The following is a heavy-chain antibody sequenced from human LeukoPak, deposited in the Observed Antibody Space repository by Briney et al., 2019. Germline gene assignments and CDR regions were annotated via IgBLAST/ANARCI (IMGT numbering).Heavy chain of an antibody. V-gene: IGHV3-33*08. CDR2: IWYDGSNK. CDR3: ARVTFGYGMDV. J-gene: IGHJ6*02. CDR1: GFTFSAYS. Sequence: PGGSLRLSCAASGFTFSAYSMTWVRQAPGKGLEWVAVIWYDGSNKYYADSVKGRFTISRDNSKNTLYLQMNSLRAEDTAVYYCARVTFGYGMDVWGQGTTVTVSS. D-gene: IGHD3-16*01.